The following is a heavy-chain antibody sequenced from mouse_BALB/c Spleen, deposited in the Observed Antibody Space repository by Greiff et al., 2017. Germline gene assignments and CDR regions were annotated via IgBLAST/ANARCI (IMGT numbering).Heavy chain of an antibody. J-gene: IGHJ1*01. CDR1: GFSLTSYG. CDR3: ARKGGITPYWYFDV. D-gene: IGHD2-4*01. CDR2: IWSGGST. V-gene: IGHV2-2*02. Sequence: VQGVESGPGLVQPSQSLSITCTVSGFSLTSYGVHWVRQSPGKGLEWLGVIWSGGSTDYNAAFISRLSISKDNSKSQVFFKMNSLQANDTAIYYCARKGGITPYWYFDVWGAGTTVTVSS.